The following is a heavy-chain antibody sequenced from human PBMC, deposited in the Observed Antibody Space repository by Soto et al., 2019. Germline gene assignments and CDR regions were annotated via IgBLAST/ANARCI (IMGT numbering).Heavy chain of an antibody. CDR2: ISGSGGST. Sequence: GGSLRLSCAASGFTFSSYAMSWVRQAPGKGLEWVSAISGSGGSTYYADSVKGRFTISRDNSKNTLYLQMNSLRAEDTAVYYCAKDPIAAAGPPTGSGAFDIWGQGTMVTVSS. CDR1: GFTFSSYA. V-gene: IGHV3-23*01. D-gene: IGHD6-13*01. CDR3: AKDPIAAAGPPTGSGAFDI. J-gene: IGHJ3*02.